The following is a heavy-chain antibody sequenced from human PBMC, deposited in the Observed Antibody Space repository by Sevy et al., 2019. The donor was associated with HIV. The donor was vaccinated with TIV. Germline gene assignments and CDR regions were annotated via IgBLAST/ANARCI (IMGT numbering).Heavy chain of an antibody. Sequence: SETLSLTCAVSGYSISSGYYWGWIRQPPGKGLEWIGSIDHSGSTYYNPSLKSRVTISVDTSKNQFSLKLSSVTAADTAVYFCARAVVEAAVDNWFDPWGQGTLVTVSS. D-gene: IGHD6-13*01. CDR2: IDHSGST. CDR1: GYSISSGYY. CDR3: ARAVVEAAVDNWFDP. V-gene: IGHV4-38-2*01. J-gene: IGHJ5*02.